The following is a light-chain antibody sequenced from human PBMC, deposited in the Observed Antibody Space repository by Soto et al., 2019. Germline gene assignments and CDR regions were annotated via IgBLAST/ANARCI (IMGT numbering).Light chain of an antibody. J-gene: IGLJ3*02. V-gene: IGLV1-44*01. Sequence: QSVLTQPPSASGTPGQRVTISCSGSSFNIGSNAVNWYQQLPGMAPKLLIYSNNQRPSGVPDRFSGSKSGTSASLAISGLQSEDEADYYCATWDDSLNGPVFGGGTKVTVL. CDR1: SFNIGSNA. CDR2: SNN. CDR3: ATWDDSLNGPV.